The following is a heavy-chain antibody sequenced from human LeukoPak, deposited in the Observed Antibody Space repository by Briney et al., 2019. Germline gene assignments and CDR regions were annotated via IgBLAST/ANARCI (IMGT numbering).Heavy chain of an antibody. V-gene: IGHV1-2*02. Sequence: ASVKVSCKASGYTFTGYYMHWVRQAPGQGLEWMGWINPNSGGTNYAQKFQGRVTMTRDTSISTAYMELSRLRSDDTAVYYCARGTTYCDSWSGYSYWGQGTLVTVSS. J-gene: IGHJ4*02. CDR2: INPNSGGT. CDR1: GYTFTGYY. D-gene: IGHD3-3*01. CDR3: ARGTTYCDSWSGYSY.